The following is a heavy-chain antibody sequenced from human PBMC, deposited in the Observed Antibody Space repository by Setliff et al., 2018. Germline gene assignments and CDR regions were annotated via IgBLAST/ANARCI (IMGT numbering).Heavy chain of an antibody. V-gene: IGHV1-69*13. Sequence: EASVKVSCKASGYTFTSYYMHWVRQAPGQGLEWMGGIIPIFGTANYAQKFQGGVTITADESTSTAYMELSSLRSEDTAVYYCALEYSNSSPTVYYYMDVWGKGTTVTVSS. J-gene: IGHJ6*03. CDR1: GYTFTSYY. CDR2: IIPIFGTA. CDR3: ALEYSNSSPTVYYYMDV. D-gene: IGHD6-6*01.